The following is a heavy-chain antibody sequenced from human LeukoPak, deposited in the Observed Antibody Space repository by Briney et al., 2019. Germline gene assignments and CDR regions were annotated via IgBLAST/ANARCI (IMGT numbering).Heavy chain of an antibody. V-gene: IGHV3-21*01. D-gene: IGHD4-17*01. J-gene: IGHJ4*02. CDR1: GFTXSXYS. CDR3: ARLTTEYFDY. CDR2: ISSSSSYI. Sequence: ASGFTXSXYSMXWVRQAPGKGLEWVSSISSSSSYIYYADSVKGRFTISRDNAKNSLYLQMNSLRAEDTAVYYCARLTTEYFDYWGQGTLVTVSS.